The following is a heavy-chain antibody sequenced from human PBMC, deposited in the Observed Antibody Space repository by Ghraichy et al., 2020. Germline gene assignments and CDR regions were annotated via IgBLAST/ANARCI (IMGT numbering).Heavy chain of an antibody. CDR1: GFTFSNYA. V-gene: IGHV3-30*18. Sequence: GGSLRLSCAASGFTFSNYAMHWVRQAPGKGLEWVALISYDGSEKYHADSVKGRFTISRDNSKNTLYLQMNSLRAEDTAVYYCAKVGLRHSRVLGCFDYWGQGTLVTVSS. CDR2: ISYDGSEK. D-gene: IGHD3-22*01. CDR3: AKVGLRHSRVLGCFDY. J-gene: IGHJ4*02.